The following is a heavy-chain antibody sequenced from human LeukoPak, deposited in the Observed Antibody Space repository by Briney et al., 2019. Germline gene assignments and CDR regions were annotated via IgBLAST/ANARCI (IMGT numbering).Heavy chain of an antibody. D-gene: IGHD3-10*01. CDR3: ARSYRHYYGSGSYPY. V-gene: IGHV3-7*01. CDR2: IKQDGSEK. J-gene: IGHJ4*02. CDR1: GFTFSSYW. Sequence: GGSLRLSCAASGFTFSSYWMSWVRQAPGKGLEWMANIKQDGSEKYYVDSVKGRFTISRDNAKNSLYLQMNSLRAEDTAVYYCARSYRHYYGSGSYPYWGQGTLVTVSS.